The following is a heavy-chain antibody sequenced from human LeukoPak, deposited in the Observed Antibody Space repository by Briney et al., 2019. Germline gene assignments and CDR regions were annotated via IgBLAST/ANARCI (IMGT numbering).Heavy chain of an antibody. CDR3: ARGRGSGWYPSDY. J-gene: IGHJ4*02. D-gene: IGHD6-19*01. CDR1: GYTFTGYY. V-gene: IGHV1-2*02. CDR2: INPNSGGT. Sequence: ASVKVSCKASGYTFTGYYMHWVRQAPGQGLEWMGWINPNSGGTNYAQKFQGRVTMTRDTSISTAYMELSRLRSDDTAVYYCARGRGSGWYPSDYWGQGTLVTVSS.